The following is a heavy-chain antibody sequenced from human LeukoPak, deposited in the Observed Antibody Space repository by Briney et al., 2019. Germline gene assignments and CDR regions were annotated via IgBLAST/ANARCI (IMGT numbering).Heavy chain of an antibody. Sequence: GGSLRLSCAASGFTFSSYEMNWVRQAPGKGLEWVSYISVSGGTIKYADSVKGRFTISRDNAKNSLYLHLNSLRAEDTAFYYCARGDGGYYYGMDVWGQGTTVTVSS. CDR2: ISVSGGTI. V-gene: IGHV3-48*03. D-gene: IGHD3-3*01. J-gene: IGHJ6*02. CDR1: GFTFSSYE. CDR3: ARGDGGYYYGMDV.